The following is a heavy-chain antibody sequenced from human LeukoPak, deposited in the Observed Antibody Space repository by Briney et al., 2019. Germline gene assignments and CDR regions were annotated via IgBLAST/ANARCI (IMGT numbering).Heavy chain of an antibody. CDR1: GYTFSSND. D-gene: IGHD3-10*01. J-gene: IGHJ4*02. V-gene: IGHV1-24*01. CDR3: ASLPYYYGAGVDY. Sequence: ASVKVSCKASGYTFSSNDINWVRQAPGKGLEWMGGFDPEDGETIYAQKFQGRVTMTEDTSTDTAYMELSSLRSEDTAVYYCASLPYYYGAGVDYWGQGTLVTVSS. CDR2: FDPEDGET.